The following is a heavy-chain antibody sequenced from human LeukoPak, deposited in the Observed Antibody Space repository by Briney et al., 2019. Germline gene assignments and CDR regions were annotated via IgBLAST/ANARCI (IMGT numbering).Heavy chain of an antibody. CDR1: GFTFRSYA. Sequence: PGGSLRLSCAASGFTFRSYAMSWVRQAPGKGLEWVSIISGRDGDTYYADSIKGRFTISRDNSKSTLYLQMNRLRAEDTAVYYCAKDGVYSNSASHFDYWGQGTLVTVSS. V-gene: IGHV3-23*01. J-gene: IGHJ4*02. CDR2: ISGRDGDT. D-gene: IGHD4-11*01. CDR3: AKDGVYSNSASHFDY.